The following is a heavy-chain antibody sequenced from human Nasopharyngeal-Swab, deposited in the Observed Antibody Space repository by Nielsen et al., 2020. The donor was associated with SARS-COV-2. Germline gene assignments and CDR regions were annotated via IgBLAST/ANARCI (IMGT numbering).Heavy chain of an antibody. CDR1: GFTFSSYS. D-gene: IGHD3-16*01. CDR2: ISSSSSYI. V-gene: IGHV3-21*01. J-gene: IGHJ3*02. Sequence: GESLKISCAASGFTFSSYSMNWVRQAPGKGLEWVSSISSSSSYIYYADSVKGRFTISRGNAKNSLYLQMNSLRAEDTAVYYCARGYDYVWGSYPEGAFDIWGQGTMVTVSS. CDR3: ARGYDYVWGSYPEGAFDI.